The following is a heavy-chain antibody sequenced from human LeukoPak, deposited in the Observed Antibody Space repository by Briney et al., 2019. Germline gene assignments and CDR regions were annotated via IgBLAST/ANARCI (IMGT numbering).Heavy chain of an antibody. CDR1: GLTFSTYS. V-gene: IGHV3-48*01. CDR3: ANWFAVARSSASSMDV. CDR2: ISSSSSTI. D-gene: IGHD6-19*01. Sequence: QPGGSLRLSCAASGLTFSTYSMNWVRQAPGKGLEWVSYISSSSSTIYYADSVKGRFTISRDNSKNTLYLQMNSLRAEDTAVYYCANWFAVARSSASSMDVWGQGTTVTVSS. J-gene: IGHJ6*02.